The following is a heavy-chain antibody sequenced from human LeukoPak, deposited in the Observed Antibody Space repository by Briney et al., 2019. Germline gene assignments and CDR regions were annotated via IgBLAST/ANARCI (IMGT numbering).Heavy chain of an antibody. CDR1: GYTFNGHY. CDR3: ARDLRSGGVTYGQDS. CDR2: INPNSGGT. Sequence: ASVKVSCEASGYTFNGHYMHWVRQAPGQGLEWMGWINPNSGGTNYAQKFRDRVTVTSDTSTAYMDLSRLTSDDTAVYYCARDLRSGGVTYGQDSWGQGTLVTVSS. D-gene: IGHD5-18*01. V-gene: IGHV1-2*02. J-gene: IGHJ4*02.